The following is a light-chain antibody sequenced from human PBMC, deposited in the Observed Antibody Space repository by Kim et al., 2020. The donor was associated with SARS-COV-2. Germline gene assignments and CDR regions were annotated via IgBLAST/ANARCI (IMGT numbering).Light chain of an antibody. Sequence: GQSITISCTGTSSDVGGYNYVSWYQQHPGKAHKLMIYDVSNRPSGVSSRFSGSKAGNTASLTISGLQAEDEADYYCSSYTSSSTWVFGGGTQLTVL. J-gene: IGLJ3*02. CDR1: SSDVGGYNY. CDR3: SSYTSSSTWV. CDR2: DVS. V-gene: IGLV2-14*03.